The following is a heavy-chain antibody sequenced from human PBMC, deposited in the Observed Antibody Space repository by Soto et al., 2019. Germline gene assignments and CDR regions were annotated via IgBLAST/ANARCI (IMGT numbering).Heavy chain of an antibody. J-gene: IGHJ5*02. V-gene: IGHV3-23*01. D-gene: IGHD2-15*01. Sequence: GGSLRLSCAASGFTFSSYAMSWVRQAPGKGLEWVSAISGSADATYYADSVKGRFTASRDSSKNTLYLQMNSLRAEDTAVYYCAKHSVTYCSGGSCPASSGVFHPWGQGTLVTVSS. CDR2: ISGSADAT. CDR1: GFTFSSYA. CDR3: AKHSVTYCSGGSCPASSGVFHP.